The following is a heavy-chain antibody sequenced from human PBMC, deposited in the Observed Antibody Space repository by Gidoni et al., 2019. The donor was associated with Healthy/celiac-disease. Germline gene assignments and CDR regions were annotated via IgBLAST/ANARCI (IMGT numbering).Heavy chain of an antibody. CDR2: IKSKTDGGTT. D-gene: IGHD3-10*01. J-gene: IGHJ5*02. V-gene: IGHV3-15*01. Sequence: EVQLVESGGGLVKPGGSLRLSCPASGFTFSNAWMSWVRQAPGKGLEWVGRIKSKTDGGTTDYAAPVKGRFTISRDDSKNTLYLQMNSLKTEDTAVYYCTTRRGVRAAPFDPWGQGTLVTVSS. CDR3: TTRRGVRAAPFDP. CDR1: GFTFSNAW.